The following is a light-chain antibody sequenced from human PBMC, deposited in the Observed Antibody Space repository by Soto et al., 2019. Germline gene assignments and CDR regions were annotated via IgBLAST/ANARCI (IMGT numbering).Light chain of an antibody. CDR2: EGS. CDR3: CSYAGSSLYV. V-gene: IGLV2-23*01. J-gene: IGLJ1*01. Sequence: QSLLTHPASLSGSPGQSITISCTGTSSDVGSYNLVSWYQQHPGKAPKLMIYEGSKRPSGVSNRFSGSKSGNTASLTISGLQAEDEADYYCCSYAGSSLYVFGTGTKVTVL. CDR1: SSDVGSYNL.